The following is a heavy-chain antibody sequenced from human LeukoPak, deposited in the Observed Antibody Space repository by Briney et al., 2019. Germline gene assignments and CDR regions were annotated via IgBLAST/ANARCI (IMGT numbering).Heavy chain of an antibody. CDR1: GGSISSGGYY. Sequence: PSQTLSLTCTVSGGSISSGGYYWSWIRQHPGKGLEWIGYIYYSGSTYYNPSLKSRVSISVDASKNQFSLKLNSVTAADTAVYYCARYKSLWSYYFDSWGQGTLVTVSS. V-gene: IGHV4-31*03. J-gene: IGHJ4*02. D-gene: IGHD4/OR15-4a*01. CDR2: IYYSGST. CDR3: ARYKSLWSYYFDS.